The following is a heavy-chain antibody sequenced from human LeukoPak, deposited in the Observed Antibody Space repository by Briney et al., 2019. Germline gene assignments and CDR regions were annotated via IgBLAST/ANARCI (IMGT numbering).Heavy chain of an antibody. V-gene: IGHV4-34*01. J-gene: IGHJ4*02. D-gene: IGHD2-2*01. CDR2: INHSGST. CDR1: GGSFSGYY. CDR3: ARGDGQAAPKRDYCSSTSCYLYFDY. Sequence: SETLSLTCAVYGGSFSGYYWSWIRQPPGKGLEWIGEINHSGSTNYNPSLKSRVAISVDTSKNQFSLKLSSVTAADTAVYYCARGDGQAAPKRDYCSSTSCYLYFDYWGQGTLVTVSS.